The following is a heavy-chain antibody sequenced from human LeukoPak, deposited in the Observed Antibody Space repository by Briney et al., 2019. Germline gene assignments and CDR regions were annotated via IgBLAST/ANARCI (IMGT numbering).Heavy chain of an antibody. J-gene: IGHJ4*02. CDR3: LRGDRRDY. Sequence: KSGGSLRLSCAASGFTFNNAWMSWVRQAPGKGLEWVSSIDSSGGYTFYADSVKGRFIISRDNAKNSLYLQMNSLRVEDTAVYYCLRGDRRDYWGQGTLVTVSS. CDR1: GFTFNNAW. CDR2: IDSSGGYT. V-gene: IGHV3-21*06.